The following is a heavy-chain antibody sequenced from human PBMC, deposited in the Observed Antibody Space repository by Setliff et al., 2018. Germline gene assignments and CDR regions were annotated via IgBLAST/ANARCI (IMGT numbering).Heavy chain of an antibody. V-gene: IGHV1-18*01. J-gene: IGHJ5*02. Sequence: ASVKVSCKASGYTFSGSGISWVRQAPGQGLEWMGWISPHTGNTFYAPQFQGRVIMTTDTSTNTAYMDLRSLRSDDTAVYYCERLVRYCTTTSCQRTSGDDLWGQGTLVTVSS. D-gene: IGHD2-2*01. CDR1: GYTFSGSG. CDR3: ERLVRYCTTTSCQRTSGDDL. CDR2: ISPHTGNT.